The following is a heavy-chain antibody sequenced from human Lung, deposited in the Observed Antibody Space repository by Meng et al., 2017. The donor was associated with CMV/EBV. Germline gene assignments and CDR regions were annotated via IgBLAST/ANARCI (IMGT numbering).Heavy chain of an antibody. J-gene: IGHJ4*02. CDR1: GGSISSYY. V-gene: IGHV4-59*01. D-gene: IGHD6-13*01. Sequence: SETXSLTCTVSGGSISSYYWSWIRQPPGKGLEWIGYIYYSGSTNYNPSLKSRVTISVDTSKNQFSLKLSSVTAADTAVYYCASWGYSSSWYYFDYWDQGTXVTVSS. CDR3: ASWGYSSSWYYFDY. CDR2: IYYSGST.